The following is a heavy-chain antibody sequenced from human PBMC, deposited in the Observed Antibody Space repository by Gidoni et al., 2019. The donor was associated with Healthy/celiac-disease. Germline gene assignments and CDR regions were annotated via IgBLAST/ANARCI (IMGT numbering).Heavy chain of an antibody. Sequence: EVQLVDSGGGLVKPGGSLGPSCAASGFTFSNAWMSWVRQAPGKGLEWVGRIKSKTDGGTTDYAAPVKGRFTISRDDSKNTLYLQMNSLKTEDTAVYYCTAPSIAARPFYYYGMDVWGQGTTVTVSS. CDR2: IKSKTDGGTT. CDR1: GFTFSNAW. CDR3: TAPSIAARPFYYYGMDV. J-gene: IGHJ6*02. V-gene: IGHV3-15*01. D-gene: IGHD6-6*01.